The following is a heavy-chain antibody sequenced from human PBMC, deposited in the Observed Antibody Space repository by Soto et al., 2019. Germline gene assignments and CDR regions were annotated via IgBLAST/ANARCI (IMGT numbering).Heavy chain of an antibody. CDR3: AREGFDHRPDY. J-gene: IGHJ4*02. V-gene: IGHV4-4*02. Sequence: QVQLQESGPGLVKPSETLSLTCAVSGDSISSPNWWSWYRQSPGKGLELIGEMFASGRSNYNPSLDGRVTISLDTSKNHFSLKLTSLTAADTAIYYCAREGFDHRPDYWGQGIPGSVSS. CDR2: MFASGRS. CDR1: GDSISSPNW.